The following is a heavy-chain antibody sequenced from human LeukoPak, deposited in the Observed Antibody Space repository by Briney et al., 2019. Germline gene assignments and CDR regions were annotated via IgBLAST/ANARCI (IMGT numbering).Heavy chain of an antibody. CDR3: ARAGSSGWYSFDY. V-gene: IGHV3-7*01. CDR2: INLDGSEK. J-gene: IGHJ4*02. D-gene: IGHD6-19*01. Sequence: PGGSLRLSCTASGFIFSTSWMTWVRQAPGKGLEWVANINLDGSEKYYVDSVRGRFTISRDNAKNSLYLQMSSLRAGDTAVYYCARAGSSGWYSFDYWGQGALVTVSS. CDR1: GFIFSTSW.